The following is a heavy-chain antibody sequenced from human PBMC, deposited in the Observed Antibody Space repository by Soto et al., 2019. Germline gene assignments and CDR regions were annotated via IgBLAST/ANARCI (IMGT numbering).Heavy chain of an antibody. Sequence: QLQLQESGPGLVKPSETLSLTCTVSGGSISSSSYYWGWIRQPPGKGLEWIGSIYYSGSTYYNPSLQSRVTISVDTSKNQFSLKLSSVTAADTAVYYCARPRGYCSGGSCYWNWFDPWGQGTLVTVSS. V-gene: IGHV4-39*01. J-gene: IGHJ5*02. D-gene: IGHD2-15*01. CDR3: ARPRGYCSGGSCYWNWFDP. CDR1: GGSISSSSYY. CDR2: IYYSGST.